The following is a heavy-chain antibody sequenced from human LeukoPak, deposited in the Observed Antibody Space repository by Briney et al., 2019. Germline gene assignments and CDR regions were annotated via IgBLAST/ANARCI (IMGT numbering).Heavy chain of an antibody. J-gene: IGHJ3*02. CDR2: INHSGST. V-gene: IGHV4-34*01. CDR1: GGSFSGYY. CDR3: ARGRSSGWLDAFDI. Sequence: SETLSLTCAVYGGSFSGYYWSGIRQPPGKGLEWIGEINHSGSTNYNTSLKSRVTISVDTSKNQFSLKLSSVTAADTAVYYCARGRSSGWLDAFDIWGQGTMVTVSS. D-gene: IGHD6-19*01.